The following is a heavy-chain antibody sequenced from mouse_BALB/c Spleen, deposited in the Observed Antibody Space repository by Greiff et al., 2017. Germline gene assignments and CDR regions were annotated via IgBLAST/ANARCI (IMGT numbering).Heavy chain of an antibody. CDR2: ISTYYGDA. CDR3: ARDYGSLLNYFDY. D-gene: IGHD1-1*01. CDR1: GYTFTDYA. Sequence: VQLQQSGAELVRPGVSVKISCKGSGYTFTDYAMHWVKQSHAKSLEWIGVISTYYGDASYNQKFKGKATMTVDKSSSTAYMELARLTSEDSAIYYCARDYGSLLNYFDYWGQGTTLTVSS. J-gene: IGHJ2*01. V-gene: IGHV1S137*01.